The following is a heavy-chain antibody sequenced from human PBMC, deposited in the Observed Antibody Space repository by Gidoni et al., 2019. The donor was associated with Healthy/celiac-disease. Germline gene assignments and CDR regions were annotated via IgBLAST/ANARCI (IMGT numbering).Heavy chain of an antibody. Sequence: EVQLVESGGGLVKPGGSLRLSCAASGFTFSTAWRSWVRQAPGKGLEWVGRIKSKTDGGTTDYAAPVKGRFTISRDDSKNTLYLQMNSLKTEDTAVYYCTTAGKWIAVAGDAFDIWGQGTMVTVSS. V-gene: IGHV3-15*01. J-gene: IGHJ3*02. CDR2: IKSKTDGGTT. D-gene: IGHD6-19*01. CDR3: TTAGKWIAVAGDAFDI. CDR1: GFTFSTAW.